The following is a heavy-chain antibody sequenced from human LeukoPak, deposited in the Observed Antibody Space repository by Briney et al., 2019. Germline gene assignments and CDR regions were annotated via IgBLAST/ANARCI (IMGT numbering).Heavy chain of an antibody. D-gene: IGHD5-18*01. CDR1: GGSISSYY. CDR3: ARVSSGYSYGPFDF. CDR2: IYYSGST. Sequence: SETLSLTCTVSGGSISSYYWSWIRQPPGNGLEWIGYIYYSGSTSYNPSLKSRVTISVDTSKNQFSLKLSSVTAADTAVYYCARVSSGYSYGPFDFWGQGTLVTVSS. J-gene: IGHJ4*02. V-gene: IGHV4-59*01.